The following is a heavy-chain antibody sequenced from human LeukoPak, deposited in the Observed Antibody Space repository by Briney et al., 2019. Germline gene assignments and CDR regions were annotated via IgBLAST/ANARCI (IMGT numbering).Heavy chain of an antibody. D-gene: IGHD3-10*01. J-gene: IGHJ5*02. CDR1: GGSISSNSYY. Sequence: SETLSLTCTVSGGSISSNSYYWGWIRQPPGKGLEWIGSIYYSGSTYYNPSLKSRVSVSVDTSKNQFSLKLSSVTAADTAVYYCARAGGFTLVRGAVNNWFDPWGQGTLVTVSS. CDR3: ARAGGFTLVRGAVNNWFDP. V-gene: IGHV4-39*07. CDR2: IYYSGST.